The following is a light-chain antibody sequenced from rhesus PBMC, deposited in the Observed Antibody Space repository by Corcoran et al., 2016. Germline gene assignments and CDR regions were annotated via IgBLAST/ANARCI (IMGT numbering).Light chain of an antibody. J-gene: IGKJ4*01. CDR1: QPIHSY. CDR2: AAS. CDR3: LQYDSYPLP. V-gene: IGKV1-28*02. Sequence: DIQMTQSPSSLSASVGDTVTITCRASQPIHSYFNWFQQKPGKAPKLLFYAASGLETGVPSRFSGGGSGTEFTLPISGLQPEDFATSYCLQYDSYPLPFGGGTKVEIK.